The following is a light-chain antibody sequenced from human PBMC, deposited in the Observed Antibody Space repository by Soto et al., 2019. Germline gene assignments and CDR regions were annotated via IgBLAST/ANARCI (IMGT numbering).Light chain of an antibody. CDR3: QQSHGITYT. Sequence: DIQMTQSPSSLTASVEDRVTITCRASQTISTYLNWYQQEPAKAPKLLIYAAYRLQSGVPSRFSGRGSAKDFTLPISSLQPEDFAAYYSQQSHGITYTFGQGTKLEIK. CDR2: AAY. CDR1: QTISTY. V-gene: IGKV1-39*01. J-gene: IGKJ2*01.